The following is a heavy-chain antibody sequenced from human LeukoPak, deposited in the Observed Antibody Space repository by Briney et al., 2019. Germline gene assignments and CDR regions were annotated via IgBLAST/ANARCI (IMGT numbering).Heavy chain of an antibody. V-gene: IGHV4-31*03. D-gene: IGHD2-2*01. CDR2: IYYSGST. CDR1: GGSISSGGYY. CDR3: ARSVQYQLPTMGY. Sequence: PSETLSLTRTVSGGSISSGGYYWSWIRQHPGKGLEWIGYIYYSGSTYYNPSLKSRVTISVDTSKNQFSLKLSSVTAADTAVYYCARSVQYQLPTMGYWGQGTLVTVSS. J-gene: IGHJ4*02.